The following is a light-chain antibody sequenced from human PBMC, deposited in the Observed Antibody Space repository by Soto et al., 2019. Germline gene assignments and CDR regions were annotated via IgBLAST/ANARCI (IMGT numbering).Light chain of an antibody. CDR1: SNDIGGHNH. CDR3: CSYAGIITWV. V-gene: IGLV2-23*02. CDR2: EVT. Sequence: QSALTQPASVSGSPGQSITISCTGTSNDIGGHNHVSWYQQHPGNSPKLIIYEVTGRPSGVSNRFSASKSGTTASLTISGLQDEDEADYYCCSYAGIITWVCGGGTKLTVL. J-gene: IGLJ3*02.